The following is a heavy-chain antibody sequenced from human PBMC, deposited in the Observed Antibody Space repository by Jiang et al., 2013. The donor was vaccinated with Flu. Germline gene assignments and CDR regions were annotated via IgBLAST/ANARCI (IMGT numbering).Heavy chain of an antibody. D-gene: IGHD5-18*01. J-gene: IGHJ4*02. V-gene: IGHV4-4*07. CDR2: IYTSGST. CDR1: GGSIRGYY. CDR3: ARDRKGGYSHGSYFDY. Sequence: LLKPSETLSLTCAVSGGSIRGYYWSWIRQPAGKGLEWIGRIYTSGSTDYNPSLKSRVTISVDTSKNQFSLNLNFVTAADTAVYYCARDRKGGYSHGSYFDYVGPGNVGHRLL.